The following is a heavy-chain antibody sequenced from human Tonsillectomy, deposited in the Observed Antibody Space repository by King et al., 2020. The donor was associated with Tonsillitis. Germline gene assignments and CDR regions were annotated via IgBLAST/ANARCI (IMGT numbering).Heavy chain of an antibody. J-gene: IGHJ6*02. Sequence: QLVQSGGGVVQPGRSLRLSCAASGFTFSSCSMHWVRQAPGKGLEWVAVISYDGSDKYYADSVKGRFTISRDNSQNTLYLQMNSLRAEDTAVYYCAREGLGGQYYYARSGSDRGGYGMAVGGQGTTVTVPS. CDR2: ISYDGSDK. CDR1: GFTFSSCS. D-gene: IGHD3-22*01. V-gene: IGHV3-30*04. CDR3: AREGLGGQYYYARSGSDRGGYGMAV.